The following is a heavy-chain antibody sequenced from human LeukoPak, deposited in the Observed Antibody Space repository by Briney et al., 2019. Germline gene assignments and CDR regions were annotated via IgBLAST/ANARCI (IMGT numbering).Heavy chain of an antibody. D-gene: IGHD6-13*01. J-gene: IGHJ4*02. CDR3: AKDFYSSSWYYDY. Sequence: GGSLRLSCAASGFTFTNYAMSWVRQAPGKGLDWVSAISGSGGSTYYADSVKGRFTFSRDNSKSTLYPQMNSLRAEDTAVYYCAKDFYSSSWYYDYWGQGTLVTVSS. CDR2: ISGSGGST. V-gene: IGHV3-23*01. CDR1: GFTFTNYA.